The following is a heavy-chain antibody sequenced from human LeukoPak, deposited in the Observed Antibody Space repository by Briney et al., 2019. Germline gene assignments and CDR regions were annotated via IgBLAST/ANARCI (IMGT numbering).Heavy chain of an antibody. D-gene: IGHD4-17*01. CDR3: AREVLRANAFDI. CDR1: GGTFSSYA. V-gene: IGHV1-69*13. J-gene: IGHJ3*02. Sequence: ASVKVSCKASGGTFSSYAISWVRQAPGQGLEWMGGIIPIFGTANYAQKFQGRVTITADESTSTAYMELSSLSSEDTAVYYCAREVLRANAFDIWGQGTMVTVSS. CDR2: IIPIFGTA.